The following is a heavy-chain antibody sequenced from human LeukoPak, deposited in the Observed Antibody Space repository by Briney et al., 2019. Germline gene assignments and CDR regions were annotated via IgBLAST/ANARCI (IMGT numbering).Heavy chain of an antibody. Sequence: GGSLRLSCAASGFTFTTFWMTWVRQAPGKGLEWVANIGQDGSEKYYVDSVKGRFTISRDNAKNSLYLQMNSLRAEDTALYYCAKDHDYGDSPYFDYWGQGTLVTVSS. V-gene: IGHV3-7*03. CDR1: GFTFTTFW. J-gene: IGHJ4*02. CDR3: AKDHDYGDSPYFDY. CDR2: IGQDGSEK. D-gene: IGHD4-17*01.